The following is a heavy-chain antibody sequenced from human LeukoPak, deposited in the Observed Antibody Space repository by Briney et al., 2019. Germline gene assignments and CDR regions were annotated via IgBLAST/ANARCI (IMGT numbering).Heavy chain of an antibody. D-gene: IGHD6-13*01. Sequence: PWASVKVSCKASGYTFTSYGISWVRQAPGQGLEWMGWISAYNGNTNYAQKLQGRVTMTTDTSTSTAYMELRSLRSEDTAVYYCARGGVSSDKYSSSWSSAHFDPWGQGTLVTVSS. J-gene: IGHJ5*02. CDR2: ISAYNGNT. CDR3: ARGGVSSDKYSSSWSSAHFDP. V-gene: IGHV1-18*01. CDR1: GYTFTSYG.